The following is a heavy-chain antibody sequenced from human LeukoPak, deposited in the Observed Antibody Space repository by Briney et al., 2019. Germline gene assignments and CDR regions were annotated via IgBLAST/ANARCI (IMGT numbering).Heavy chain of an antibody. J-gene: IGHJ4*02. CDR3: ARGPRRYNWNDRGYYFDY. CDR2: INHSGST. CDR1: GGSFSGYY. D-gene: IGHD1-1*01. Sequence: SETLSLTSAVYGGSFSGYYWSWIPQPPGKGLEWIGEINHSGSTNYNTSLKSRVTISVDTSKNQFSLKLSSVTAADTAVYYCARGPRRYNWNDRGYYFDYWGQGTLVTVSS. V-gene: IGHV4-34*01.